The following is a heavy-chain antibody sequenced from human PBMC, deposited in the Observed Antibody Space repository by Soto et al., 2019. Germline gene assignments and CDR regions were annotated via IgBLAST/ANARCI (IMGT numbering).Heavy chain of an antibody. CDR3: ARCVAAGFDY. J-gene: IGHJ4*02. D-gene: IGHD6-19*01. Sequence: QVQLVQSGAEVKEPGASVKVSCRASGYTFTSYDINWVRQATGQGPEWMGWVNPNSGNARYTQNFQGRVTMNRDTSINTAYMELSSLRSDDTAVYYCARCVAAGFDYWGQGTLVTVFS. CDR2: VNPNSGNA. V-gene: IGHV1-8*01. CDR1: GYTFTSYD.